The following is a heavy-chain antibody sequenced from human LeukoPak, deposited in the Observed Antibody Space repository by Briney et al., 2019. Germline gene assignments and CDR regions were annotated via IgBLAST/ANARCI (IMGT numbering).Heavy chain of an antibody. CDR2: INPSGGST. Sequence: GASVKVSCKASGYTFTSYYMHWVRQAPGQGLEWMGIINPSGGSTSYAQKFQGRVTMTRDTSTSTVYMELSSLRSEDTEVYYWARDCISWSLYYYCGMDVWSQGTTVTVSS. V-gene: IGHV1-46*01. D-gene: IGHD6-13*01. J-gene: IGHJ6*02. CDR3: ARDCISWSLYYYCGMDV. CDR1: GYTFTSYY.